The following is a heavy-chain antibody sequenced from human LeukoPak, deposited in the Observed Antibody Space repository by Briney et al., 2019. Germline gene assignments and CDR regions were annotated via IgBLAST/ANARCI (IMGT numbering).Heavy chain of an antibody. Sequence: GGSLRLSRAASGFTFSNYYMHWVRQVPGTGLVWVSRITGDGSTTRYADSVKGRFTISRDNGKNTLYLQMNSLRAEDTAVYYCARDQGSYGLFDYWGQGTLVTVSS. CDR1: GFTFSNYY. D-gene: IGHD5-18*01. J-gene: IGHJ4*02. V-gene: IGHV3-74*01. CDR3: ARDQGSYGLFDY. CDR2: ITGDGSTT.